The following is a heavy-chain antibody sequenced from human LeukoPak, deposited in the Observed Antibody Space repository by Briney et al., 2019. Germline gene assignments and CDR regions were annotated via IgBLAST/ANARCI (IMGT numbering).Heavy chain of an antibody. CDR1: GFTFSSYV. CDR3: AKVDAALDYGMDV. CDR2: ISGSGGTT. V-gene: IGHV3-23*01. D-gene: IGHD5-18*01. J-gene: IGHJ6*02. Sequence: PGVSLRLSCAASGFTFSSYVMSWVRQAPGKGLEWVSVISGSGGTTYYADSVKGRFTISRDNPKNTLYLQMNSLRAEDTAAYHCAKVDAALDYGMDVWGQGTTVTVSS.